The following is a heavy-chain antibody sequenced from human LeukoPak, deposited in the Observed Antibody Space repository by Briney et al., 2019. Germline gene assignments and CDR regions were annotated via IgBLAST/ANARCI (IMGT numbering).Heavy chain of an antibody. CDR1: GYTFTSYA. Sequence: ASVKVSCKASGYTFTSYAMNWVRQAPGQGLEWMGWINTNTGNPTYAQGFTGRFVFSLDTSVSTAYLQISSLKAEDTAVYYCARVHPDFWSRYKPDAFDIWGQGTMVTVSS. J-gene: IGHJ3*02. V-gene: IGHV7-4-1*02. D-gene: IGHD3-3*01. CDR2: INTNTGNP. CDR3: ARVHPDFWSRYKPDAFDI.